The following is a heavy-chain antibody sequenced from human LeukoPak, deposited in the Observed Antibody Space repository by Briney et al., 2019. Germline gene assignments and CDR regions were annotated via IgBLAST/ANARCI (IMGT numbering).Heavy chain of an antibody. Sequence: ASVKVSCKASRYTFTGYYMHWVRQAPGQGLEWMGWINPNSGGTNYAQKFQGRVTMTRDTSISTAYMELSRLRSDDTAVYYCAGVWVGYCTNGVCYSLDYWGQGTLVTVSS. V-gene: IGHV1-2*02. D-gene: IGHD2-8*01. CDR1: RYTFTGYY. J-gene: IGHJ4*02. CDR2: INPNSGGT. CDR3: AGVWVGYCTNGVCYSLDY.